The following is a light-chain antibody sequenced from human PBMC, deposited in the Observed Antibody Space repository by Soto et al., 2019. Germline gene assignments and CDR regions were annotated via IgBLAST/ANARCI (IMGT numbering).Light chain of an antibody. CDR2: GAS. V-gene: IGKV3-20*01. CDR3: QQYGSSPFT. Sequence: IVLTQSPGTLSLSPGERATLSCRASQSVSSSYLAWYQQKTGQAPRLLIYGASSMATGIPDRFSGSGSGTDFTLTISRLEPEDFAVYYCQQYGSSPFTFGPGTKVDIK. J-gene: IGKJ3*01. CDR1: QSVSSSY.